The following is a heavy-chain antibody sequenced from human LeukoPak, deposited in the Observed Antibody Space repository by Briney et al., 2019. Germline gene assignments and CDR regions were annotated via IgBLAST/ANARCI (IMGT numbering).Heavy chain of an antibody. CDR3: ARDLAVLGYFHFDY. D-gene: IGHD3-22*01. Sequence: SETLSLTCTVSGGSISSSSYFWGWIRQPPGKGLEWIGSIYYSGSTYYNPSLKSRVTLSVDTSKNQFSLKLSSVTAADTAVYYCARDLAVLGYFHFDYWGQGTLVTVSS. V-gene: IGHV4-39*07. CDR2: IYYSGST. CDR1: GGSISSSSYF. J-gene: IGHJ4*02.